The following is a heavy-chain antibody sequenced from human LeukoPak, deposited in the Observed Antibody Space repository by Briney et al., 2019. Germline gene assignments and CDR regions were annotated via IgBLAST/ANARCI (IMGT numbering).Heavy chain of an antibody. Sequence: ASVKVSCKASGYTFTSYGISWVRQAPGQGLEWMGWISAYNGNTNYAQKLQGRVTMTTDTSTSTAYMELRSLRSDDTAVYYCARALNGDSSGYPVYWGQGTLVTVSS. D-gene: IGHD3-22*01. J-gene: IGHJ4*02. V-gene: IGHV1-18*01. CDR2: ISAYNGNT. CDR1: GYTFTSYG. CDR3: ARALNGDSSGYPVY.